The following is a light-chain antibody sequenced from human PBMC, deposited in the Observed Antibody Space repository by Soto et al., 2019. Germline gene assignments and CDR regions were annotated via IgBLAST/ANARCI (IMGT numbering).Light chain of an antibody. Sequence: EIVLTQSPGTLSLSPGERATLSCRASQSVSSSYLAWYQQKPGQAPRLLIYGASSRATGIPDRFSGSGSGTAFTLTIIRLEPEDFAVYYCQQYGSSPRGTFGQGTKVEIK. CDR3: QQYGSSPRGT. CDR1: QSVSSSY. CDR2: GAS. V-gene: IGKV3-20*01. J-gene: IGKJ1*01.